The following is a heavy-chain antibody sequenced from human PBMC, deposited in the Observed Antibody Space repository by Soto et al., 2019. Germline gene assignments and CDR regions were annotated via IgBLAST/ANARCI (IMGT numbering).Heavy chain of an antibody. CDR2: ISANSGDT. CDR3: ARDVRDSCGGPSCIDFDF. V-gene: IGHV1-18*01. CDR1: GYTFRSYG. J-gene: IGHJ4*02. D-gene: IGHD2-21*01. Sequence: QVQLVQSGAEVKEPGASVRVSCKASGYTFRSYGFSWVRQAPGQGLEWVAWISANSGDTNSAQKFQGRVTLTTDTSTSTAYMDLMSLTSDDTAIYYCARDVRDSCGGPSCIDFDFWGQGTLVTVSS.